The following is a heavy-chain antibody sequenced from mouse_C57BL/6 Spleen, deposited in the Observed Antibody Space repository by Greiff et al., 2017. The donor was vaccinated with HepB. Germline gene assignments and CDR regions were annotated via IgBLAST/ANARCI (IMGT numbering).Heavy chain of an antibody. CDR2: ISNGGGST. CDR3: ARLGYPRYWYFDV. Sequence: EVQLVESGGGLVQPGGSLKLSCAASGFTFSDYYMYWVRQTPEKRLEWVAYISNGGGSTYYPDTVKGRFTISRDNAKNTLYLQMSRLKSEDTAMYYCARLGYPRYWYFDVWGTGTTVTVSS. J-gene: IGHJ1*03. D-gene: IGHD2-14*01. V-gene: IGHV5-12*01. CDR1: GFTFSDYY.